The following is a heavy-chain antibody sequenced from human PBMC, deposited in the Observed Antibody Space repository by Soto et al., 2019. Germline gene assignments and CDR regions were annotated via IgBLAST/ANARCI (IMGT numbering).Heavy chain of an antibody. CDR2: IYYSGST. Sequence: SETLSLTCTVSGGSISSGDYYWSWIRQPPGKGLEWIGYIYYSGSTYYNPSLKSRVTISVDTSKNQFSLTVTSVTAADTAVYYCVRSEATALDYWGQGTLVTVSS. J-gene: IGHJ4*02. V-gene: IGHV4-30-4*01. CDR3: VRSEATALDY. CDR1: GGSISSGDYY.